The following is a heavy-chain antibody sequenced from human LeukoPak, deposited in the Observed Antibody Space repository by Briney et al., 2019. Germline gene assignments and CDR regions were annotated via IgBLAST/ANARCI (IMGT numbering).Heavy chain of an antibody. CDR2: INSDGSSR. D-gene: IGHD6-13*01. V-gene: IGHV3-74*01. Sequence: GGSLRLPCAASGFTFSNYWMHWVRQAPGKGLVWVSRINSDGSSRNYADSVKGRFTISRDNAKNTLYLQMNSLRAEDTAVYYCASASSHRIAAGGDYWGQGTLVTVSS. J-gene: IGHJ4*02. CDR1: GFTFSNYW. CDR3: ASASSHRIAAGGDY.